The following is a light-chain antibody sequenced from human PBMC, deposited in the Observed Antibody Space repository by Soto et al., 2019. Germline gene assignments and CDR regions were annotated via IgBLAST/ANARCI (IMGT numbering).Light chain of an antibody. Sequence: QSALTQPASVSGSPGQSITISCTGTSSDVGGYNYVSWYQQHPGKAPKLMIYDVSNRPSGVSNRFSGSKSDNTASLTISGLQAEDEADYYCSSYPSTSTVVFGGGTKLTVL. J-gene: IGLJ2*01. CDR2: DVS. V-gene: IGLV2-14*03. CDR3: SSYPSTSTVV. CDR1: SSDVGGYNY.